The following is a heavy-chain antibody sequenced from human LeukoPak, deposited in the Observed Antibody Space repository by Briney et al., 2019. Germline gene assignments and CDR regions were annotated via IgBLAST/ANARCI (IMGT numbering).Heavy chain of an antibody. J-gene: IGHJ5*02. V-gene: IGHV3-30-3*01. CDR2: ISFDGSNK. CDR3: AREELGSSLGFDP. CDR1: GFTFSSYT. D-gene: IGHD3-16*01. Sequence: GGSLRLSCAASGFTFSSYTIHWVRQPPGKGLEWVAVISFDGSNKYYADSVKGRFTISRDNSKNTLYLQMSSLRAEDTAVYYCAREELGSSLGFDPWGQGTLVTVSS.